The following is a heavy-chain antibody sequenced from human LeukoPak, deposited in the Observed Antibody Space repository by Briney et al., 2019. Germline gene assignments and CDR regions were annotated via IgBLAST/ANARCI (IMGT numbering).Heavy chain of an antibody. V-gene: IGHV3-23*01. Sequence: GGSLRLSCAASGFGFTFSNHAMSWVRQTPARGLEWVSSLKGTGEKYYADSVKGRFTLSRDDSRNTVYLQLNNLRVDDTGVYYCARARWVSNADAVRWGQGTVVTVSS. CDR1: GFGFTFSNHA. CDR3: ARARWVSNADAVR. J-gene: IGHJ4*02. D-gene: IGHD1-1*01. CDR2: LKGTGEK.